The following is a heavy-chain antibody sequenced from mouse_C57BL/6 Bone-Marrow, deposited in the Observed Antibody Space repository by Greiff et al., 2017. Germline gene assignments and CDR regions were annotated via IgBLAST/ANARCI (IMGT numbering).Heavy chain of an antibody. V-gene: IGHV1-63*01. Sequence: QVQLQQSGAELVRPGTSVKMSCKASGYTFTNYWIGWAKQRPGHGLEWIGDIYPGGGYTNYNQKFKGKAILTADKSSSTAYMELRSLTSEDSAVYYCTRDYGSSYFDYWGQGTTLTVSS. CDR2: IYPGGGYT. CDR1: GYTFTNYW. D-gene: IGHD1-1*01. J-gene: IGHJ2*01. CDR3: TRDYGSSYFDY.